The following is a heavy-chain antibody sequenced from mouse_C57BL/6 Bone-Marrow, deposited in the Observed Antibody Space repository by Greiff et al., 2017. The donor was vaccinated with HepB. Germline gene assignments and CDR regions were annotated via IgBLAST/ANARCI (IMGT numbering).Heavy chain of an antibody. D-gene: IGHD6-1*01. CDR2: IRNKANGYTT. CDR1: GFTFTDYY. V-gene: IGHV7-3*01. CDR3: ARYIAFFDV. J-gene: IGHJ1*03. Sequence: VQLQQSGGGLVQPGGSLSLSCAASGFTFTDYYMSWVRQPPGKALEWLGFIRNKANGYTTEYIASVKGRFTISRDNSQSILYLQMNALRAEDSATYYCARYIAFFDVWGTGTTVTVSS.